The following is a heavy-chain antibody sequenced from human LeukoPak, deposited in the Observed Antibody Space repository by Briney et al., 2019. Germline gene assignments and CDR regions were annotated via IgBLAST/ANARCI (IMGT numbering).Heavy chain of an antibody. Sequence: PGGSLRLSCAVSGFTFSSYSMNWVRQAPGKGLEWVSSISSSSSYIYYADSVKGRFTISRDNAKNSLYLQMNSLRAEDTAVYYCARVSVYYGDYADFDYWGQGTLVTVSS. J-gene: IGHJ4*02. D-gene: IGHD4-17*01. V-gene: IGHV3-21*01. CDR3: ARVSVYYGDYADFDY. CDR1: GFTFSSYS. CDR2: ISSSSSYI.